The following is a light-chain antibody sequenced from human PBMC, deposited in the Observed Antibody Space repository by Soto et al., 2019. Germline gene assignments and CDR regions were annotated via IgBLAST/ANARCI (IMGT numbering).Light chain of an antibody. CDR1: QSIARY. CDR2: DTS. CDR3: QQRSNWPLST. V-gene: IGKV3-11*01. J-gene: IGKJ5*01. Sequence: EIVLTQSPATLSLSPGERATRSSRSSQSIARYLAWYQKKPGQAPRLLIFDTSYRVTAVPARFSCCGSGTDFTLSISSLEPEDFAVYYCQQRSNWPLSTFGRGTRLEIK.